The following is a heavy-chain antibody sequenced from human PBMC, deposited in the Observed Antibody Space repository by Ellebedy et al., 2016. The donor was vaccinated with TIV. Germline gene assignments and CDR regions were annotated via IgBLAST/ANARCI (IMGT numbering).Heavy chain of an antibody. Sequence: PGGSLRLSCVGSGLIFSNYNMNWVRQLPGKGLEWVSSIRSTGSDKYYAESVKGRFTISRDNAQNSLFLQMNSLRAEDTAVYYCARGWSTPDSWGQGTLVIVSS. D-gene: IGHD2-15*01. CDR1: GLIFSNYN. CDR2: IRSTGSDK. V-gene: IGHV3-21*01. J-gene: IGHJ5*01. CDR3: ARGWSTPDS.